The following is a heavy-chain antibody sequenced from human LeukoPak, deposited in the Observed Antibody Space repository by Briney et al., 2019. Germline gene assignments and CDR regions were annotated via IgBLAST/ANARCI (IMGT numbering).Heavy chain of an antibody. CDR2: INHSGST. CDR1: GGSFSGYY. J-gene: IGHJ6*03. Sequence: SETLSLTCAVYGGSFSGYYWSWIRQPPGKGLEWIGEINHSGSTNYNPSLKSRVTISVDTSKNQFSLKLSSVTAADTAVYYCARFVTMVRGVKNYYYMDVWGKGTTVTVSS. CDR3: ARFVTMVRGVKNYYYMDV. V-gene: IGHV4-34*01. D-gene: IGHD3-10*01.